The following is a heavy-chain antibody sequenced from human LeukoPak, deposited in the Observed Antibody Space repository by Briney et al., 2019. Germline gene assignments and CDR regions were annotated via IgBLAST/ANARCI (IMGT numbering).Heavy chain of an antibody. CDR2: IYYSGST. J-gene: IGHJ4*02. V-gene: IGHV4-59*01. CDR3: ARASGYSYGPDY. Sequence: SETLSPTCTVSGGSISSYYWSWIRQPPGKGLEWIGYIYYSGSTNYNPSLKSRVTISVDTSKNQFSLKLSSVTAADTAVYYCARASGYSYGPDYWGQGTLVTVSS. CDR1: GGSISSYY. D-gene: IGHD5-18*01.